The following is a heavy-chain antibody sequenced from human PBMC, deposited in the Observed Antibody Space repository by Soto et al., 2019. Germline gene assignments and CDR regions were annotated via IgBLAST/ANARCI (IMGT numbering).Heavy chain of an antibody. CDR2: INPSGGST. Sequence: ASVKVSCKASGYTFTSYYMHWVRQAPGQGLEWMGIINPSGGSTSYAQKFQGRVTMTRDTSTSTVYMELSSLRSEDTAVYYCASSGSYSPPYYYYRMHVWGQGTTVTVSS. CDR1: GYTFTSYY. V-gene: IGHV1-46*01. D-gene: IGHD1-26*01. J-gene: IGHJ6*02. CDR3: ASSGSYSPPYYYYRMHV.